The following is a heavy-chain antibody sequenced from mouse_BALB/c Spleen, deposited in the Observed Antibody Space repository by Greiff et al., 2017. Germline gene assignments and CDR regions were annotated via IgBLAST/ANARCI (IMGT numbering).Heavy chain of an antibody. CDR2: ISDGGSYT. V-gene: IGHV5-4*02. CDR1: GFTFSDYY. D-gene: IGHD2-14*01. CDR3: ARDRPVRGYY. Sequence: EVKLVESGGGLVKPGGSLKLSCAASGFTFSDYYMYWVRQTPEKRLEWVATISDGGSYTYYPDSVKGRFTISRDNAKNNLYLQMSSLKSEDTAMYYCARDRPVRGYYWGQGTTLTVSS. J-gene: IGHJ2*01.